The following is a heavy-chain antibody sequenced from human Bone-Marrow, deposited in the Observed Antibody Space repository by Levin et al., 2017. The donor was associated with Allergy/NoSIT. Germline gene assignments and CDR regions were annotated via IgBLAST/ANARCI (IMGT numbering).Heavy chain of an antibody. CDR1: GFSLGTSGVG. V-gene: IGHV2-5*01. CDR3: AHRWMYAVTNFDY. J-gene: IGHJ4*02. CDR2: IYWNGDL. D-gene: IGHD2-8*01. Sequence: SGPTLVKPTQTLTLTCSFSGFSLGTSGVGVGWIRQPPGKALEWITLIYWNGDLRFNPSLQTRVSITGDTSKNQVVLTMTNMEPEDTATYCCAHRWMYAVTNFDYWGQGTLVTVSS.